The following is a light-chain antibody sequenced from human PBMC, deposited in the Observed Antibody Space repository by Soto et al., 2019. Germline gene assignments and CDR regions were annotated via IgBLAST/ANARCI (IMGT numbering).Light chain of an antibody. J-gene: IGKJ2*01. Sequence: EIVMTQSPASLSVSPGERVTLAGSASLSVSSKFAWQQQKPGQAPRLLIYGAYTRATGIPARLIGSGSGTEFTHTISSLQSEDFAVYYCHQYNNWPHSFGQGTKLEIK. CDR2: GAY. CDR3: HQYNNWPHS. CDR1: LSVSSK. V-gene: IGKV3-15*01.